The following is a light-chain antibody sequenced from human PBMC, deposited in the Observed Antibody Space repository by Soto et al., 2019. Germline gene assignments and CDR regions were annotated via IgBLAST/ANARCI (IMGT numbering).Light chain of an antibody. CDR2: AAS. J-gene: IGKJ4*01. CDR3: QQYDNLPLT. Sequence: DIQMTQSPSSLSASVGDRVTITCQASQDISNYLNWYQQKLGKAPKLLIYAASNLETGVPSRFSGSGSGTDFTFTIISLQPEDFATYYCQQYDNLPLTFGGGTRVEIK. CDR1: QDISNY. V-gene: IGKV1-33*01.